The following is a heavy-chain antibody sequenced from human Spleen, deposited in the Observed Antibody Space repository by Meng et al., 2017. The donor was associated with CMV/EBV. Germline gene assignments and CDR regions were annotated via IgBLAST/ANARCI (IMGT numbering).Heavy chain of an antibody. CDR1: GFTFSSYW. CDR3: ARSYPNFFYGLDV. Sequence: SCAASGFTFSSYWMSWVRQAPGKGLEWVANIKQDGSEKYYVDSVKGRFTISRDNAKSTLYLQMNSLRAEDTAVYYCARSYPNFFYGLDVWGQGTTVTVSS. CDR2: IKQDGSEK. V-gene: IGHV3-7*01. D-gene: IGHD4-23*01. J-gene: IGHJ6*02.